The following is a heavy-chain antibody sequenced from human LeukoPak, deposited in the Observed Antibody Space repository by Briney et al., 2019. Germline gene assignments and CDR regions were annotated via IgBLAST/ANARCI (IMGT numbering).Heavy chain of an antibody. J-gene: IGHJ4*02. CDR1: GFSFYNAW. CDR3: ASGRTVTTVFGD. CDR2: IRSNSDGGTI. V-gene: IGHV3-15*07. Sequence: GGSLRLSCATSGFSFYNAWMNWVRQAPGKGLEWVGRIRSNSDGGTIDYAAPVKGRFTLSRDDSKDTLYLQMNSLQTEDTAVYYCASGRTVTTVFGDWGQGTLVTVSS. D-gene: IGHD4-17*01.